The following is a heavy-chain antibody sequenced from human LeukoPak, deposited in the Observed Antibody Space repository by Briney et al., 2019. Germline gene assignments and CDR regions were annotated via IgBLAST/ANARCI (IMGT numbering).Heavy chain of an antibody. CDR1: GFTFSSYW. J-gene: IGHJ4*02. Sequence: PGGSLRLSCAASGFTFSSYWMHWVRQAPGKGLVWVSRINSDGSSTSYADSVKGRFTISRDNAKNTLYLQMNSLRAEDTAVYYCARSPTYYDILTGYGDLSTFDYWGQGNLVTVSS. V-gene: IGHV3-74*01. CDR2: INSDGSST. CDR3: ARSPTYYDILTGYGDLSTFDY. D-gene: IGHD3-9*01.